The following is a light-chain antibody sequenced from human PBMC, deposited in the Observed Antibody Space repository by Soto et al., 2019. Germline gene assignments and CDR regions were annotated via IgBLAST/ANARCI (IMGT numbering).Light chain of an antibody. CDR2: EVY. CDR1: SSDVGGYNY. J-gene: IGLJ1*01. Sequence: QSALTQPPSASGSPGQSVTLSCTGTSSDVGGYNYVSWYQHHPGKAPKLIIYEVYKRPSGVPDRFSGSKSGNTAALTVSGLQAEDEDDYYCSSHVGTNSYVFGTGTKVTVL. V-gene: IGLV2-8*01. CDR3: SSHVGTNSYV.